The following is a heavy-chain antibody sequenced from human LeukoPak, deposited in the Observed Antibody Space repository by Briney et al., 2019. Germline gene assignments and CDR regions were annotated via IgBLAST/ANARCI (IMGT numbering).Heavy chain of an antibody. Sequence: QSGGSLRLSCAASGFTFSNYAMTWVRQAPGKGLEWVSVIGGSGVNAYYADSVKGRFTISRDNSKNTVYLQMNSLRADDTALYYCAKDSTWIQLWFDYWGQGTLVTVSP. CDR2: IGGSGVNA. D-gene: IGHD5-18*01. CDR3: AKDSTWIQLWFDY. CDR1: GFTFSNYA. J-gene: IGHJ4*02. V-gene: IGHV3-23*01.